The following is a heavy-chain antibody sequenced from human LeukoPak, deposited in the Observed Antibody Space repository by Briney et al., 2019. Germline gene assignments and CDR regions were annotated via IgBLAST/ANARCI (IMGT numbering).Heavy chain of an antibody. CDR1: GYTFTSYG. CDR2: ISVYNGVT. D-gene: IGHD1-20*01. Sequence: ASVKVSYKASGYTFTSYGISWVRQAPGQGVEWMGWISVYNGVTKYEQRLQGRVTLTTDTSTTTAYMELRSLISDDTAVYFCARDDWGITGYYYGMDVWGKGTTVTVSS. J-gene: IGHJ6*04. V-gene: IGHV1-18*04. CDR3: ARDDWGITGYYYGMDV.